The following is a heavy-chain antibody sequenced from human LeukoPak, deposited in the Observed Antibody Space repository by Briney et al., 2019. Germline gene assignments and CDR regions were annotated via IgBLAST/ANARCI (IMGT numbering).Heavy chain of an antibody. Sequence: GGSLRLSCAASGFTFSSYSMNWVRQAPGKGLVWVSRINSDGSSTSYADSVKGRFTISRDNAKNTLYLQMNSLRAEDTAVYYCARVGSAGSGSYYNPFEYYYYYYMDVWGKGTTVTISS. CDR3: ARVGSAGSGSYYNPFEYYYYYYMDV. J-gene: IGHJ6*03. V-gene: IGHV3-74*01. CDR1: GFTFSSYS. CDR2: INSDGSST. D-gene: IGHD3-10*01.